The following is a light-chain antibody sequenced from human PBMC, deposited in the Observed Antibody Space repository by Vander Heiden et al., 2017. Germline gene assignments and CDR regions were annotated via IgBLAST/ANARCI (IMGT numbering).Light chain of an antibody. CDR3: QVWDSSSAI. CDR2: RDA. V-gene: IGLV3-9*01. Sequence: SYALTQPVSVSVALGQTARITCGGNNIRTKIVHWYQQKPGQAPVLVIYRDANRPSGIPERFSGSNSGNTATLTISRAQAGDEADYYCQVWDSSSAIFGGGTKV. J-gene: IGLJ2*01. CDR1: NIRTKI.